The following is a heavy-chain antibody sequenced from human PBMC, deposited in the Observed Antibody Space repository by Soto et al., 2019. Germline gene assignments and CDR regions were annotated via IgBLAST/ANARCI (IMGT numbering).Heavy chain of an antibody. CDR3: ASWAARRYYYYYMDV. D-gene: IGHD6-6*01. V-gene: IGHV3-53*04. J-gene: IGHJ6*03. CDR2: IYSGGST. Sequence: GGSLRLSCAASGFTVSSNYMSWVRQAPGKGLEWVSVIYSGGSTYYADSVKGRFTISRHNSKNTLYLQMNSLRAEDTAVYYCASWAARRYYYYYMDVWGKGTTVTVSS. CDR1: GFTVSSNY.